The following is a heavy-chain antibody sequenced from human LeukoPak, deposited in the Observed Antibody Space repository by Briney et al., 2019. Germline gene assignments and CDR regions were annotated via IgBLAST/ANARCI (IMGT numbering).Heavy chain of an antibody. CDR2: IHYSGAT. V-gene: IGHV4-59*01. D-gene: IGHD2-15*01. CDR1: GDSISGYF. CDR3: ARSCSGGSCYGDWFDP. Sequence: SETLSLTCTVSGDSISGYFWSWIRQTPGKGLEWIGYIHYSGATNYNPSLKSRVTISVDTSKNQFSLKLSSVTAADTAVYYCARSCSGGSCYGDWFDPWGQGTLVTVSS. J-gene: IGHJ5*02.